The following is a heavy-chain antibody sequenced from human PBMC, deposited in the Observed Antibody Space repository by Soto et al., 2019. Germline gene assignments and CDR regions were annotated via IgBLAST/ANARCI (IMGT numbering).Heavy chain of an antibody. CDR2: IYFDGITT. CDR3: ARGGAMGVDY. CDR1: GFTFNTHW. Sequence: GGSLRLSCTASGFTFNTHWMHWVRQAPGKGLVWVSRIYFDGITTNYADSVRGRLTVSRDNAKNTVYLHVNTLRDEDTAVYYCARGGAMGVDYWGQGTLVTVSS. J-gene: IGHJ4*02. V-gene: IGHV3-74*01. D-gene: IGHD1-26*01.